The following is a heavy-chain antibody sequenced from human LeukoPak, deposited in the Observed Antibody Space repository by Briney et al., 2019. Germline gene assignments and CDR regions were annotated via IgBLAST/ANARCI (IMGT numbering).Heavy chain of an antibody. CDR2: IKQDGSEK. Sequence: GGSLRLSCAASGFTFSSYAMSWVRQAPGKGLEWVANIKQDGSEKYYVDSVKGRFTISRDNAKNSLYLQMNSLRAEDTAVYYCARDCAGHYYYYYGMDVWGQGTTVTVSS. V-gene: IGHV3-7*01. CDR1: GFTFSSYA. J-gene: IGHJ6*02. CDR3: ARDCAGHYYYYYGMDV.